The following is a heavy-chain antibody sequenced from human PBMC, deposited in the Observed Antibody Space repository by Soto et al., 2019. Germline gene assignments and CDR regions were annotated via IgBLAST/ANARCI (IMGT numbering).Heavy chain of an antibody. CDR3: ARNPCDFCFNP. V-gene: IGHV4-39*01. CDR2: IYYSGST. CDR1: GGSVSSSSYF. Sequence: SSETLSLTCTVSGGSVSSSSYFWGWIRQPPGKGLEWIGSIYYSGSTYYNPSLKSRVTVSVDTSKNQFSLKLSSLTAADTAVLYCARNPCDFCFNPWGKVTLVT. J-gene: IGHJ5*02. D-gene: IGHD2-21*02.